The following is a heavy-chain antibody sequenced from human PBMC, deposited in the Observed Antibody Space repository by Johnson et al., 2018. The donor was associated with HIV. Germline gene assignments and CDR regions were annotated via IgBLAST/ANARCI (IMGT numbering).Heavy chain of an antibody. CDR3: ARRRLGNPTDDAFDI. V-gene: IGHV3-30*02. CDR1: GFTFSSYG. D-gene: IGHD1-26*01. CDR2: IRYDGSNK. J-gene: IGHJ3*02. Sequence: VHLVESGGGVVQPGGSLRLSCAASGFTFSSYGMHWVRQAPGKGLEWVAFIRYDGSNKYYADSVKGRFTISRDNSKNTLYLQMNSLRADDTAVYYCARRRLGNPTDDAFDIWGQGTKVTVSS.